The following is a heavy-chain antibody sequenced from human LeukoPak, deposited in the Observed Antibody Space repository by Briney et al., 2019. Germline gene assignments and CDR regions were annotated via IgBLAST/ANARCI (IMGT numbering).Heavy chain of an antibody. J-gene: IGHJ4*02. CDR2: IYHSGST. V-gene: IGHV4-4*02. CDR1: GFTFSSYSM. CDR3: ARATLDYDFWSGYHHFDY. Sequence: GSLRLSCAASGFTFSSYSMNWVRQAPGKGLEWIGEIYHSGSTNYNPSLKSRVTISVDKSKNQFSLKLSSVTAADTAVYYCARATLDYDFWSGYHHFDYWGQGTLVTVSS. D-gene: IGHD3-3*01.